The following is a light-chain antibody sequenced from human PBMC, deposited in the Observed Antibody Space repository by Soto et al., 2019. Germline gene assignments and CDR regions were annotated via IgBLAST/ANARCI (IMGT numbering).Light chain of an antibody. J-gene: IGKJ4*01. CDR1: QSVSTN. CDR3: QQYINWPPLT. V-gene: IGKV3-15*01. Sequence: EIVLTQSPATLSVSPGERATLSCRASQSVSTNLVWYQQKPGQAPRLLIFGASTRATNIPARFSGNGSGTEFTLTISILQSEDFAVYYCQQYINWPPLTFGGGTKVEIK. CDR2: GAS.